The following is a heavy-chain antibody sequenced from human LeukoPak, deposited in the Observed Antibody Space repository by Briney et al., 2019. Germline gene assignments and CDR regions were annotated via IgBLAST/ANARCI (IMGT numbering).Heavy chain of an antibody. V-gene: IGHV3-74*01. CDR2: IHYDGTYT. J-gene: IGHJ5*01. CDR1: GFTFSSYA. Sequence: GGSLRLSCAASGFTFSSYAMSWVRQAPGKGLVWLSRIHYDGTYTTYVDSVRGRFTISRDNTKSTLYLQMNSLRADDTAVYYCARGAEGHNYGELDSWGQGTLVTVSS. CDR3: ARGAEGHNYGELDS. D-gene: IGHD5-18*01.